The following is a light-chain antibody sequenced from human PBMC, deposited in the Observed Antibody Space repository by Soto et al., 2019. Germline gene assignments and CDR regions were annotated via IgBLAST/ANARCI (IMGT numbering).Light chain of an antibody. CDR1: QSVSSSY. CDR3: QQYDSSPRT. Sequence: EIVLTQSPGTLSLSPGERATLSCRASQSVSSSYLAWYQQKPGQAPRLLIYRTSNRATGIPDRFSGSGSGTDFALTISRLEPEDFAVYWCQQYDSSPRTFGQGTRWISN. V-gene: IGKV3-20*01. J-gene: IGKJ1*01. CDR2: RTS.